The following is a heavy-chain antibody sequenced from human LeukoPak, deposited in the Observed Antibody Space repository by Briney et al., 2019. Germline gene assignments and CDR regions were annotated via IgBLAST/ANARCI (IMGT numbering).Heavy chain of an antibody. V-gene: IGHV3-23*01. CDR1: GFTFSSYE. CDR2: ISGSGGST. CDR3: AKAPIVVVPAAHDY. D-gene: IGHD2-2*01. Sequence: GGSLRLSCAASGFTFSSYEMNWVRQAPGKGLEWVSAISGSGGSTYYADSVKGRFTISRDNSKNTLYLQMNSLRAEDTAVYYCAKAPIVVVPAAHDYWGQGTLVTVSS. J-gene: IGHJ4*02.